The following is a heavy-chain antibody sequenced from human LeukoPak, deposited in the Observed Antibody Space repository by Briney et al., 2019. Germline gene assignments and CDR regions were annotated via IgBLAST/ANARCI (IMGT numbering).Heavy chain of an antibody. Sequence: GGSLRLSCAASGFTVSSNYMTWVRQAPGKGLEWVSVIYSGGRTYYADSVKGRFTISRDNSKNTLYLQMNSLRAEDTAVYYCAKGKAYDNLDWFDPWGQGALVTVSS. D-gene: IGHD3-9*01. CDR3: AKGKAYDNLDWFDP. V-gene: IGHV3-66*01. J-gene: IGHJ5*02. CDR2: IYSGGRT. CDR1: GFTVSSNY.